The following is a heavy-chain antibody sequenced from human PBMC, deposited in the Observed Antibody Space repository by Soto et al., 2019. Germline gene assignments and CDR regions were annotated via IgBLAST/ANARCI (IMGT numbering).Heavy chain of an antibody. CDR2: IYWNEDK. CDR3: VHTVLAHPITGVHDLDY. CDR1: AFSLSTNGVG. V-gene: IGHV2-5*04. J-gene: IGHJ4*01. Sequence: SGPTLVNPTQTLTLTCTFSAFSLSTNGVGVGWIRQPPGKPLEWLAVIYWNEDKRYSRSLKSRLSITKDTSKNQVVLSITTIDPVDTDPYYSVHTVLAHPITGVHDLDYW. D-gene: IGHD3-10*01.